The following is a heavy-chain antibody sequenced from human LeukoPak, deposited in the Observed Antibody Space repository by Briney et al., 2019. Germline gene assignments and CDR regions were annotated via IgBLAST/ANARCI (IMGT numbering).Heavy chain of an antibody. J-gene: IGHJ4*02. CDR2: INSDGSST. CDR1: GFTFSSYW. V-gene: IGHV3-74*01. D-gene: IGHD7-27*01. Sequence: GGSLRLSCAASGFTFSSYWMHSVRQAPGKGLVWVSRINSDGSSTNYADSVKGRFTISRDNAKNTLYLQVKSLRAEDTAVYYCARGPSGWGSLDSWGQGTLVTVSS. CDR3: ARGPSGWGSLDS.